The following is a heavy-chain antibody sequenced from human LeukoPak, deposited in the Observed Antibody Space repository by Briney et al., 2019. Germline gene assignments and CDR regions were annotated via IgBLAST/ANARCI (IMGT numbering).Heavy chain of an antibody. CDR2: IFYTGST. CDR3: ARDPRSGGYYFGY. D-gene: IGHD6-19*01. Sequence: PSETLSLTCTVSGGSISSYYWSWIRQPPGKGLEWIGYIFYTGSTNSYPSLRSRVTISVDTSKSQVSLKLSSVTAADTAVYYCARDPRSGGYYFGYWGQGTLVTVSS. CDR1: GGSISSYY. J-gene: IGHJ4*02. V-gene: IGHV4-59*01.